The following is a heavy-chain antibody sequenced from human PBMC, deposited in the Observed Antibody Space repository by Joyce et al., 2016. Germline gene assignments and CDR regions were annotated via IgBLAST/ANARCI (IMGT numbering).Heavy chain of an antibody. CDR2: IANTGST. D-gene: IGHD3-9*01. V-gene: IGHV4-30-4*01. CDR1: GDATSSGDFY. CDR3: ARNRYFDWLAS. Sequence: QVQLQESGPGLVKPSQTVSLTCTLSGDATSSGDFYWTWIRQSPGKGLAWIGYIANTGSTDYNPSLKSRLTISLDTSKNQVSLKLTSVTAADTAVYYCARNRYFDWLASWGQGTLVTVSS. J-gene: IGHJ5*01.